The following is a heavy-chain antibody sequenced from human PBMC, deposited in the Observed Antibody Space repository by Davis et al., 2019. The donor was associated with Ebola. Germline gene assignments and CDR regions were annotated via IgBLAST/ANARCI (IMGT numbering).Heavy chain of an antibody. CDR2: INHSGST. CDR1: GGSISSSSYY. J-gene: IGHJ6*02. D-gene: IGHD2-15*01. V-gene: IGHV4-39*07. Sequence: MPSETLSLTCTVSGGSISSSSYYWGWIRQPPGKGLEWIGEINHSGSTNYNPSLKSRVTISVDTSKNQFSLKLSSVTAADTAVYYCARIGVVVAATSAYYYYYGMDVWGQGTTVTVSS. CDR3: ARIGVVVAATSAYYYYYGMDV.